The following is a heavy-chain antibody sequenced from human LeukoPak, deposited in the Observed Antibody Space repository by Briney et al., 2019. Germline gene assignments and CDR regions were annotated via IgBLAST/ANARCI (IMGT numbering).Heavy chain of an antibody. J-gene: IGHJ4*02. CDR1: GYTFTGSY. CDR3: ARGSYGYD. CDR2: INPNSGGT. D-gene: IGHD1-26*01. Sequence: ASVKVSCKASGYTFTGSYMHWVRQAPGQGLEWMGWINPNSGGTNYAQKFQGRVTMTRDTSINTAYMELSGLRSDDTAVYFCARGSYGYDWGQGTLVTVSS. V-gene: IGHV1-2*02.